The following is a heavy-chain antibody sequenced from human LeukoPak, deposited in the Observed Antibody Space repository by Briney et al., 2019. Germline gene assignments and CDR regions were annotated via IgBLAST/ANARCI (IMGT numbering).Heavy chain of an antibody. CDR3: ARSGYSYGSNFDY. V-gene: IGHV3-23*01. CDR1: GFYFANYA. CDR2: TVGGGSPNT. D-gene: IGHD5-18*01. J-gene: IGHJ4*02. Sequence: PGGSLRLSCAASGFYFANYAMSWVRQAPGKGLEWVSATVGGGSPNTYHADSVKGRFTISRDNAKNSLYLQMNSLRAEDTAVYYCARSGYSYGSNFDYWGQGTLVTVSS.